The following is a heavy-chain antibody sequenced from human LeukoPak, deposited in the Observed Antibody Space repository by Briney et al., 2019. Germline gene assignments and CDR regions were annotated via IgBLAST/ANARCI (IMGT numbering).Heavy chain of an antibody. CDR3: ASPRPGYCSSTSCSYAIEYFQH. CDR2: VSSSSSYI. V-gene: IGHV3-21*01. J-gene: IGHJ1*01. CDR1: GFTFSSYS. Sequence: PGGSLRLSCAASGFTFSSYSMNWVRQAPGKGLEWVSSVSSSSSYIYYADSVKGRFTISRDNAKHSLYLQMNSLRAEDTAVYYCASPRPGYCSSTSCSYAIEYFQHWGQGTLVTVSS. D-gene: IGHD2-2*01.